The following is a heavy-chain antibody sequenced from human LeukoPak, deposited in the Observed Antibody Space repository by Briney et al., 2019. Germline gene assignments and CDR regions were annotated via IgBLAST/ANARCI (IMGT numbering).Heavy chain of an antibody. D-gene: IGHD1-26*01. CDR3: ARDEWELRRGVDAFDI. Sequence: ASVKVSCKASGYTFTSYDINWVRQAPGQGLEWMGWISAYNGNTNYAQKLQGRVTMTTDTSTSTAYMELRSLRSDDTAVYYCARDEWELRRGVDAFDIWGQGTMVTVSS. V-gene: IGHV1-18*01. CDR2: ISAYNGNT. CDR1: GYTFTSYD. J-gene: IGHJ3*02.